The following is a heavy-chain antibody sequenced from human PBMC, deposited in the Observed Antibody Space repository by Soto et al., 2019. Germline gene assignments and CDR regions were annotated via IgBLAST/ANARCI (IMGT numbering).Heavy chain of an antibody. CDR2: IIPMFGTA. CDR1: GGTFSRHA. J-gene: IGHJ4*02. Sequence: QVQLVQSGAEVRKPGSSVEVSCKASGGTFSRHAISWVRQAPGQGLEWMGGIIPMFGTANHAQKFQGRVTIIADESTSTAYMELSSLRSEDTDIYYCARGWGYDSSDYYYAYWGQGTVVIVSS. V-gene: IGHV1-69*01. CDR3: ARGWGYDSSDYYYAY. D-gene: IGHD3-22*01.